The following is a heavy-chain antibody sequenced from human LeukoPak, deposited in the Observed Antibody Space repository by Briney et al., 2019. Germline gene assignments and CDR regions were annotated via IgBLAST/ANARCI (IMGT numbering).Heavy chain of an antibody. J-gene: IGHJ4*02. CDR1: GFTFSSYE. Sequence: GGSLRLSCAASGFTFSSYEMNWVRQAPGKGLEWVSYISSSGSTIYYADSVKGRFTISRDNAKNSLYLQMNSLRAEDTAVYYCARDLGPAAIGGYWGQGTLVTVSS. CDR2: ISSSGSTI. CDR3: ARDLGPAAIGGY. V-gene: IGHV3-48*03. D-gene: IGHD2-2*02.